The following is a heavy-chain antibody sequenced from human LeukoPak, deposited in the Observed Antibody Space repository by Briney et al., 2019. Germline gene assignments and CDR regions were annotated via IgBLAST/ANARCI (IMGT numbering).Heavy chain of an antibody. Sequence: GGSLRLSCAASGFTFSTYNMNWVRQAPGKGLEWVSSISSSSSYIYYADSVKGRFTISRDNAKNSLYLQMNSLRAEDTAVYYCARLSGNWNPVYWGQGPLVTVPS. J-gene: IGHJ4*02. CDR2: ISSSSSYI. V-gene: IGHV3-21*01. CDR1: GFTFSTYN. D-gene: IGHD1-20*01. CDR3: ARLSGNWNPVY.